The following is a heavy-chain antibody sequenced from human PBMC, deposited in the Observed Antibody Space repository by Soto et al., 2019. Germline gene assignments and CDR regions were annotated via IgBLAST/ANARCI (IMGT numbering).Heavy chain of an antibody. CDR2: IYHGGTT. J-gene: IGHJ4*02. CDR1: GYSISSGSY. D-gene: IGHD2-15*01. CDR3: PRANVIVVPGSTFDY. V-gene: IGHV4-38-2*02. Sequence: PSETLALTCTVSGYSISSGSYWGWIRQPPGKVPEWIASIYHGGTTFYNPSLESRITISVDTSHNQFSLNLRSVTAADTAVYSCPRANVIVVPGSTFDYCGQGTLVTVSS.